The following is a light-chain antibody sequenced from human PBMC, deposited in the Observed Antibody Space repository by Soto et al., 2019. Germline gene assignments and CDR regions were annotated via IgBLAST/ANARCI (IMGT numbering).Light chain of an antibody. J-gene: IGKJ5*01. CDR1: QSVRSN. CDR2: GAS. Sequence: EIVLTQSPATLSVSPGERATLSCRATQSVRSNLAWYQQHPGQAPMLLISGASTRATGIPARFSGSGSGTAFTHIVTSLLAEYFALHYSNQRWTFGQGTQLEIK. CDR3: NQRWT. V-gene: IGKV3-15*01.